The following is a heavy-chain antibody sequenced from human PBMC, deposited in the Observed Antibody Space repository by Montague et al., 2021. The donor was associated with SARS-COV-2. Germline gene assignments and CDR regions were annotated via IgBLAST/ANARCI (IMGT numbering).Heavy chain of an antibody. V-gene: IGHV4-59*01. CDR3: ARGINSAGSDYYHLDV. Sequence: SETLSLTCNVAGGSMSGYNWSWIRQPPGKGLQWIGSMYNSENTSYNPSLKSRVTISADTSKKQFSLRLSSVTASDTAVYFCARGINSAGSDYYHLDVLGRGTTGTVSS. J-gene: IGHJ6*02. CDR2: MYNSENT. D-gene: IGHD2-21*02. CDR1: GGSMSGYN.